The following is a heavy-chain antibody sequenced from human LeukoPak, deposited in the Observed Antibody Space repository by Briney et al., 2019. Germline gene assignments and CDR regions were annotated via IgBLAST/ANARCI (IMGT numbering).Heavy chain of an antibody. D-gene: IGHD3-10*01. V-gene: IGHV4-30-4*01. J-gene: IGHJ5*02. Sequence: SETLSLTCTVSGGSISSGDYYWTWIRQPPGKGLEGIGYIYHSGSTHYKASLKSRLTISLDTSRNQFSLRLTSVTAADTAVYFCARGLRGIMVRGAITDLNWFDPWGQGTLVAVSS. CDR2: IYHSGST. CDR1: GGSISSGDYY. CDR3: ARGLRGIMVRGAITDLNWFDP.